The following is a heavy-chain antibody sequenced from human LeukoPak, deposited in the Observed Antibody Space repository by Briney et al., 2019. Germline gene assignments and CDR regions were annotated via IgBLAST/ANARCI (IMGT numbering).Heavy chain of an antibody. CDR3: ARVSPFDY. CDR2: IYSGGST. Sequence: PGGSLRLSCAASGFTVSSNYMSWVRQAPGKGLEWVSVIYSGGSTYYADSVQGRFTISRDNAKNTLYLKMNSLRAEDTAVYYCARVSPFDYWGQGTLVTVSS. J-gene: IGHJ4*02. V-gene: IGHV3-66*01. CDR1: GFTVSSNY.